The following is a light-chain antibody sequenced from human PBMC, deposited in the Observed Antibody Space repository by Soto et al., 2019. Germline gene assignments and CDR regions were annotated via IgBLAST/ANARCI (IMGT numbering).Light chain of an antibody. CDR1: QTISSW. CDR3: QHYNSYSEA. Sequence: DIQMTQSPSTLSGSVGDRVTITCRASQTISSWLAWYQQKPGKAPKLLIYKASTLKSGVPSRFSGSGSGTEFILTIRSLQLDDFATYYCQHYNSYSEAFGQGTKVELK. V-gene: IGKV1-5*03. CDR2: KAS. J-gene: IGKJ1*01.